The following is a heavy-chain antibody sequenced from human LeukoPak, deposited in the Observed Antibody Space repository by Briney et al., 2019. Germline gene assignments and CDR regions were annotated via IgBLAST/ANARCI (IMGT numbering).Heavy chain of an antibody. CDR3: ARAPLYYDFWSGYYSGFWFDP. Sequence: SVKVSCKASGGTFSSYAISWVRQAPGQGLEWMGRIIPILGIANYAQKFQGRVTITADKSTGTAYMELSSLRSEDTAVYYCARAPLYYDFWSGYYSGFWFDPWGQGTLVTVSS. CDR1: GGTFSSYA. V-gene: IGHV1-69*04. J-gene: IGHJ5*02. D-gene: IGHD3-3*01. CDR2: IIPILGIA.